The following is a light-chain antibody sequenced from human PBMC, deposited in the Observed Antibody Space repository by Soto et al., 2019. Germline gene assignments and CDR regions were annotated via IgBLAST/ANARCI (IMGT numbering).Light chain of an antibody. Sequence: QSVLTQPPSVSGSPGQSVTISCTVTSSDIGDYEHVSWYQLAPGTTPKLLISDVINPPSGVPDRFSGSKSGNTPSLTISGLQAEDEGDYYCGLFTSSATWVFGGGTKLTVL. J-gene: IGLJ3*02. V-gene: IGLV2-18*01. CDR3: GLFTSSATWV. CDR1: SSDIGDYEH. CDR2: DVI.